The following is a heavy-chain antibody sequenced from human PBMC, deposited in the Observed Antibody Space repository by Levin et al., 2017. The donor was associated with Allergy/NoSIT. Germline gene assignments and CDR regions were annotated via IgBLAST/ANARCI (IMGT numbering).Heavy chain of an antibody. J-gene: IGHJ4*02. Sequence: LSLTCAASGFSFSSFHMHWVRQAPGKGLEWVALIWSDGSIINYADSVKGRFTISRDNSRNTLYLEMNSLRGEDTAVYYCARELSWETAFDFWGQGTLVTVSS. D-gene: IGHD2-8*02. CDR2: IWSDGSII. V-gene: IGHV3-33*01. CDR3: ARELSWETAFDF. CDR1: GFSFSSFH.